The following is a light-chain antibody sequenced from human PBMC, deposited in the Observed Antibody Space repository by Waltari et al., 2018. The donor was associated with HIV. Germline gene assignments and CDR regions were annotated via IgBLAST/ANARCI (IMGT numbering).Light chain of an antibody. CDR3: MQGIQGQYT. Sequence: DSVLTQSPLSLPLTPGVPASLSSPSRRSLPHFNGSNYLDWYIQKPGQSPQLLIYLAPNRASGVAERFSGSGSGTDSRLKISRVEAEDVGVYYCMQGIQGQYTFGQGNKLEIK. V-gene: IGKV2-28*01. CDR1: RSLPHFNGSNY. CDR2: LAP. J-gene: IGKJ2*01.